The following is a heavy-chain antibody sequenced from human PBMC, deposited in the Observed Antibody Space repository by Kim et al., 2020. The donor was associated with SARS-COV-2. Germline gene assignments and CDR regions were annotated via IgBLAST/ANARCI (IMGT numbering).Heavy chain of an antibody. J-gene: IGHJ4*02. CDR2: MDPSDSYT. V-gene: IGHV5-10-1*01. CDR3: ARLTGDGYNDFFDY. Sequence: GESRKISCKGSGYSFTSYWISWVRQMPGKGLEWMGRMDPSDSYTNYRPSFQGHVTISADKSISTAYLQWSSLKASYTAMYDCARLTGDGYNDFFDYWRQGTLFTVSS. D-gene: IGHD5-12*01. CDR1: GYSFTSYW.